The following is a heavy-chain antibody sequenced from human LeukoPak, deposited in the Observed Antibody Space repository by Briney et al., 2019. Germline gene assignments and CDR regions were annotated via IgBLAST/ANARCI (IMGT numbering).Heavy chain of an antibody. CDR1: GFTFSSYG. V-gene: IGHV3-30*02. D-gene: IGHD3-10*01. CDR3: AKDGVELSGSYYNSYYYYHMDV. J-gene: IGHJ6*03. CDR2: IRYDGSNK. Sequence: PGGSLRLSCAASGFTFSSYGMHWVRQAPGKGLEWVAFIRYDGSNKYYADSVKGRFTISRDNSKNTLYLQMNSLRAEDTAVYYCAKDGVELSGSYYNSYYYYHMDVWGKGTTVTISS.